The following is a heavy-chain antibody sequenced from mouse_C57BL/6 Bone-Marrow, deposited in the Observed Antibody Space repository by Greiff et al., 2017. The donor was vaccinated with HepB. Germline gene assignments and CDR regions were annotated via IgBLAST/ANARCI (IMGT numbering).Heavy chain of an antibody. CDR2: ISDGGSYT. V-gene: IGHV5-4*03. J-gene: IGHJ1*03. CDR1: GFTFSSYA. Sequence: EVKLVESGGGLVKPGGSLKLSCAASGFTFSSYAMSWVRQTPEKRLEWVATISDGGSYTYYPDNVKGRFTISRDNAKNNLYLQMSHLKSEATAMYYCARDPSWWYVDVWGTGTTVTVSS. CDR3: ARDPSWWYVDV.